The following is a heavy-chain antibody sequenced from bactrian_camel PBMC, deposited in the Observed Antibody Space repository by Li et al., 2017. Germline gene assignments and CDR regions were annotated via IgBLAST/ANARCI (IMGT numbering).Heavy chain of an antibody. J-gene: IGHJ4*01. CDR2: IFPSGTGT. Sequence: VQLVESGGGLVQPGGSLRLSCAASGFTFSSYAMSWVRQAPGKEREGVAAIFPSGTGTIYAPAVKGRFTTSTDTSKATLYLQMNNLHAEDTAMYYCAASLGKTYCSAAYFLSRLRPNFGYMGQGTQVTVS. D-gene: IGHD2*01. CDR1: GFTFSSYA. V-gene: IGHV3S42*01.